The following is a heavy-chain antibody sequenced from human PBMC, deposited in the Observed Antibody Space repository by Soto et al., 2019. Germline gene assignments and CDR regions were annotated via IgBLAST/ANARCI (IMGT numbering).Heavy chain of an antibody. V-gene: IGHV4-34*01. D-gene: IGHD3-10*01. CDR1: GGSFSGYY. CDR2: INHSGST. CDR3: SREGWEAGRAFDI. Sequence: QVQLQQWGAGLLKPSETLSLTCAVYGGSFSGYYWSWIRQPPGKGLEWIGEINHSGSTNYNPSLKSRVTISVDTSKNQFSLKLSSVTAADMAVYYCSREGWEAGRAFDIWGQGTMVTVSS. J-gene: IGHJ3*02.